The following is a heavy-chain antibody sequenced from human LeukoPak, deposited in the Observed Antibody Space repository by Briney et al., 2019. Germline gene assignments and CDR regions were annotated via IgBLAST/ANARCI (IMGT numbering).Heavy chain of an antibody. Sequence: SETLSLTCAVYGGSFSGYYWSWIRQPPGKGLEWIGEINHSGSTNYNPSLKSRVTISVDTSKNQFSLKLSSVTAADTAVYYCAGGPGGDFWSGYLPYGMDVWGQGTTVTVSS. V-gene: IGHV4-34*01. CDR1: GGSFSGYY. CDR2: INHSGST. J-gene: IGHJ6*02. CDR3: AGGPGGDFWSGYLPYGMDV. D-gene: IGHD3-3*01.